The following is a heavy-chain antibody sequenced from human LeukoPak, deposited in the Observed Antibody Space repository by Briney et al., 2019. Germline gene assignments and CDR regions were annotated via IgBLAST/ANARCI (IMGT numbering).Heavy chain of an antibody. CDR1: GFTFSSYW. V-gene: IGHV3-7*01. Sequence: PGGSLRLSCAASGFTFSSYWMSWVRQAPGKGLEWMANIKQDGSEKYYVDSVKGRFTISRDNAKNSLYLQMNSLRAEDTAVYYCARDSAYSSSWYYYYYGMDVWGQGTTVTVSS. CDR2: IKQDGSEK. CDR3: ARDSAYSSSWYYYYYGMDV. J-gene: IGHJ6*02. D-gene: IGHD6-13*01.